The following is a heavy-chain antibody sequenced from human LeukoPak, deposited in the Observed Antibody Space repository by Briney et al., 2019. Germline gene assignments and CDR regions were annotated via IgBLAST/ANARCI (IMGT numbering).Heavy chain of an antibody. D-gene: IGHD3-22*01. V-gene: IGHV3-11*01. CDR3: ARVNGYYDSSGRSNWFDP. CDR1: GFTFSDYY. J-gene: IGHJ5*02. CDR2: ISSSGSTI. Sequence: GGSLRLSCAASGFTFSDYYMSWIRQAPEKGLEWVSYISSSGSTIYYADSVKGRFTISRDNAKNSLYLQMNSLRAEDTAVYYCARVNGYYDSSGRSNWFDPWGQGTLVTVSS.